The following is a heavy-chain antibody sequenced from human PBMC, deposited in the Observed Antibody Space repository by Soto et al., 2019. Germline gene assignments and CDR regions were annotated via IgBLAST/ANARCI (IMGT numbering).Heavy chain of an antibody. CDR2: IKQEGSEK. CDR1: GFTFSSYW. Sequence: EVQLVESGGGLVQPGGSLRLSCAASGFTFSSYWMSWVRQAPGKGLEGVANIKQEGSEKYYVDSVKGRFTISRDNAKNSLYLQMNSLRAEDTAVYYCARGPVLLWFGELYAFDIWGQGTMVTVSS. J-gene: IGHJ3*02. CDR3: ARGPVLLWFGELYAFDI. V-gene: IGHV3-7*01. D-gene: IGHD3-10*01.